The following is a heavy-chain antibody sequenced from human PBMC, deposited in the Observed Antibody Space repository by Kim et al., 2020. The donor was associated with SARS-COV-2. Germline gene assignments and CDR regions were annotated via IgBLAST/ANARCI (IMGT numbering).Heavy chain of an antibody. V-gene: IGHV3-30*18. CDR2: ISYDGSNK. J-gene: IGHJ6*02. CDR3: GKEGSDNYYYYGMDV. D-gene: IGHD6-19*01. CDR1: GFTFSSYG. Sequence: GGSLRLSCAASGFTFSSYGMHWVRQAPGKGLEWVAVISYDGSNKYYADSVKGRFTISRDNSKNTLYLQMNSLRAEDTAVYYCGKEGSDNYYYYGMDVGG.